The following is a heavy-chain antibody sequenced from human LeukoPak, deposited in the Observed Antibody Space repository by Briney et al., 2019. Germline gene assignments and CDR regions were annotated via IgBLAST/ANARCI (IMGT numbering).Heavy chain of an antibody. D-gene: IGHD6-19*01. V-gene: IGHV3-9*01. CDR2: ISWNSGSM. CDR1: GFTLDDYT. J-gene: IGHJ4*02. Sequence: GRSLRLSCAASGFTLDDYTMHWVRQAPGKGLKWVSGISWNSGSMAYADSVKGRFTISRDNAKNSLYLQMNSLRAEDTALYYCAKDSATIAVALYYFDYWGQGTLVTVSS. CDR3: AKDSATIAVALYYFDY.